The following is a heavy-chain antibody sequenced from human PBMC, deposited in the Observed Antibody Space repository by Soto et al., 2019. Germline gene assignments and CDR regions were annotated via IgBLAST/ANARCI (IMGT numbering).Heavy chain of an antibody. J-gene: IGHJ4*02. V-gene: IGHV3-23*01. CDR3: ARGSTDSYPGSRIFAF. CDR2: ITDTGGDA. Sequence: GGSMRLSCVASGLTFGSRAMSWVRQAPGEGLQWVSTITDTGGDAKYADSVRGRFVISRDNSKKTLYLQMTSLTAEDSAMYFCARGSTDSYPGSRIFAFRGRGTLSTVS. CDR1: GLTFGSRA. D-gene: IGHD3-10*01.